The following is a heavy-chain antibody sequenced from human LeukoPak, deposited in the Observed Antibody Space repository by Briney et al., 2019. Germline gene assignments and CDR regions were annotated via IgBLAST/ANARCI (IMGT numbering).Heavy chain of an antibody. CDR2: IYHSAST. Sequence: SGTLSLNCAVSGGSISSVNWWRWVRQHPGKGLEWIGAIYHSASTTYNPSLKSRVTTSVDKSKNQFSLKLSSVTAADTAVYYCARRRRIMITFGGVIMENDAFDIWGQGTMVTVSS. D-gene: IGHD3-16*02. V-gene: IGHV4-4*02. J-gene: IGHJ3*02. CDR1: GGSISSVNW. CDR3: ARRRRIMITFGGVIMENDAFDI.